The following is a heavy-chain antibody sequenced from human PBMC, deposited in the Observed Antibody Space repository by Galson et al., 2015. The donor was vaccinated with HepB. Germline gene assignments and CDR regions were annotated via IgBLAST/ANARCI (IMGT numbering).Heavy chain of an antibody. CDR2: IKSKTDGGTT. J-gene: IGHJ4*02. CDR3: TSYPYYCSGGSCYSVDY. CDR1: GFTFSNAW. D-gene: IGHD2-15*01. V-gene: IGHV3-15*07. Sequence: SLRLSCAASGFTFSNAWMNWVRQAPGKGLEWVGRIKSKTDGGTTDYAAPVKGRFTISRDDSKNTLYLQMNSLKTEDTAVYYCTSYPYYCSGGSCYSVDYWGQGTLVTVSS.